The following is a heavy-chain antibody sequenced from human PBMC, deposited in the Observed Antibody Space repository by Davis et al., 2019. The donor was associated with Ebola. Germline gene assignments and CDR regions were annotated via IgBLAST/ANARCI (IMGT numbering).Heavy chain of an antibody. CDR3: ARDVEMATKLFDS. Sequence: AASVKVSCKASGGPFNIIAITWVRQDPGQGLEWMGRIIPILDIANYAQKFQGRVTITADKSTSTAYMELSSLRSEDTAVYYCARDVEMATKLFDSWGQGTLVTVSS. CDR1: GGPFNIIA. V-gene: IGHV1-69*04. J-gene: IGHJ4*02. D-gene: IGHD5-24*01. CDR2: IIPILDIA.